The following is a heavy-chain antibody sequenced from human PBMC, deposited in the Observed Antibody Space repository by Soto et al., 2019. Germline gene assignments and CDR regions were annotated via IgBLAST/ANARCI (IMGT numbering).Heavy chain of an antibody. CDR1: GFTASSNY. D-gene: IGHD3-16*01. CDR2: IYSGGST. J-gene: IGHJ5*02. CDR3: ARGQGVLGFEP. V-gene: IGHV3-53*01. Sequence: PGGSLRLSCAASGFTASSNYMSLVRQAPGKGLGWVSVIYSGGSTYYADSVKGRFTISRDNSKNTLYLQMNSLRAEDTAVYYCARGQGVLGFEPWGEGTLVTVSS.